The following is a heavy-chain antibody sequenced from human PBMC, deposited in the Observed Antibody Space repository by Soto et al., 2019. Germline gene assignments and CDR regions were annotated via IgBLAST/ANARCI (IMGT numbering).Heavy chain of an antibody. CDR3: ASRLYLEPYYFDY. CDR2: IYYSGST. V-gene: IGHV4-39*01. Sequence: QLQLQESGPGLVKPSETLSLTCTVSGRSISSSSYYWGWIRQPPGKGLEWIGSIYYSGSTYYNPSLKSRVTISVDTSKNQFSLKLSSVTAADTAVYYCASRLYLEPYYFDYWGQGTLVTVSS. CDR1: GRSISSSSYY. D-gene: IGHD3-16*02. J-gene: IGHJ4*02.